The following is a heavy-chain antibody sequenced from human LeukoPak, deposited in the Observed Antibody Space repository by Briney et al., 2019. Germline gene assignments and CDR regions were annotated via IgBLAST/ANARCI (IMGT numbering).Heavy chain of an antibody. CDR3: ARGFSPVGWGGQDAFDI. CDR1: GGSISSSSYY. V-gene: IGHV4-39*07. CDR2: IYYTGST. D-gene: IGHD6-19*01. J-gene: IGHJ3*02. Sequence: PSETLSLTCTVSGGSISSSSYYWGWIRQPPGKGLEWIGSIYYTGSTHYHPSLKSRVTISVYTSKNHFSQKLSSVTAPDTAVYYCARGFSPVGWGGQDAFDIWGQGTMVTVSS.